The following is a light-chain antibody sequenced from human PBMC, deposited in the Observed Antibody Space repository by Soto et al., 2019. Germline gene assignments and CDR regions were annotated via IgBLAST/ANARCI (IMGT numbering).Light chain of an antibody. V-gene: IGLV2-14*01. CDR3: SSYTTSSTLV. CDR1: SSDIGGYNY. J-gene: IGLJ2*01. Sequence: QSALTQPASVSGSPGQSITVSCIGTSSDIGGYNYVSWYQQYPGKAPKLMIFDVSSRPSGVSNRFSGSKSGNTASLTISGLQAEDEADYYCSSYTTSSTLVFGGGTKLTVL. CDR2: DVS.